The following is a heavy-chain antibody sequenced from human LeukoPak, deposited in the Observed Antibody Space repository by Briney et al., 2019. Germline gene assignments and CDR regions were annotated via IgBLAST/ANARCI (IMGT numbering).Heavy chain of an antibody. Sequence: PGGSLRLSCAASGFTFSSYSMSWVRQAPGKGLEWVSSITGSSTSRYYADSLKGRFTISRDNAKNSLYLQMNNLRAEDTAVYYCATTTVSGGRWGQGTLVTVSS. V-gene: IGHV3-21*01. CDR1: GFTFSSYS. CDR3: ATTTVSGGR. J-gene: IGHJ4*02. CDR2: ITGSSTSR. D-gene: IGHD4-17*01.